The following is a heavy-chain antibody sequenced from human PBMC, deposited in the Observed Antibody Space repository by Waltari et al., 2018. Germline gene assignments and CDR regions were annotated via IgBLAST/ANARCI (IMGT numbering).Heavy chain of an antibody. Sequence: QVQLQQWGPGVLKPAETLSLTCSLSGGSFSPSFWTWIRQPPGKEMEWIAEINSGGDSYFNPSLKTRATISRDVAKGEVALKLYSVTVADTAVYFCARSNRTVARGLGKVFYHYSMDVWGPGTPVIVSS. CDR3: ARSNRTVARGLGKVFYHYSMDV. CDR2: INSGGDS. V-gene: IGHV4-34*02. J-gene: IGHJ6*02. D-gene: IGHD3-10*01. CDR1: GGSFSPSF.